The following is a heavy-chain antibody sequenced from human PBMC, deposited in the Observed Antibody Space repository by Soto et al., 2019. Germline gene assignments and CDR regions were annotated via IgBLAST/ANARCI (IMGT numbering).Heavy chain of an antibody. CDR2: IYYSGST. D-gene: IGHD6-13*01. CDR3: ARRHSSSSGYWYDP. CDR1: GGSISSSSYY. Sequence: QLQLQESGPGLVKPSETLSLTCTVSGGSISSSSYYWGWIRQPPGKGLEWIGSIYYSGSTYYPPSLLGRVANSVDTSKNQLRLTLSSVTAADTAVYCCARRHSSSSGYWYDPWGQGTLFIVSS. J-gene: IGHJ5*02. V-gene: IGHV4-39*01.